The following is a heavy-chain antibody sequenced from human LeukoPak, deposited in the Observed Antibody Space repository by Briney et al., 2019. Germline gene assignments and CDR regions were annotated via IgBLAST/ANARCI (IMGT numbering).Heavy chain of an antibody. CDR3: ARGSAVGAVDY. D-gene: IGHD1-26*01. J-gene: IGHJ4*02. CDR1: GFTFSSYP. CDR2: ISYDGSSK. V-gene: IGHV3-30-3*01. Sequence: GGSLRLSCAASGFTFSSYPMHWVRQAPGKGLEWVALISYDGSSKSYADSVKGRFTISRDNSKNTLYLQMNTLRPEDTAVYYCARGSAVGAVDYWGQGTLVTVSS.